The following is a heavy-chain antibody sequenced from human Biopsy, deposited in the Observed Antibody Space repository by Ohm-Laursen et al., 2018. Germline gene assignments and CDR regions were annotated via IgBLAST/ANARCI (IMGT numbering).Heavy chain of an antibody. V-gene: IGHV4-59*01. CDR2: VYNGGIT. CDR1: GGSIISYY. J-gene: IGHJ5*02. CDR3: ARTPRDSFWSGSYKRGLWFDP. Sequence: TLSLTCSVSGGSIISYYWTWIRQPPGKGLEWIGHVYNGGITNYNPSLKSRVTISKDTSKNQFSLQVNSVTAADTAVHYCARTPRDSFWSGSYKRGLWFDPWGQGTLAIVSS. D-gene: IGHD3-3*01.